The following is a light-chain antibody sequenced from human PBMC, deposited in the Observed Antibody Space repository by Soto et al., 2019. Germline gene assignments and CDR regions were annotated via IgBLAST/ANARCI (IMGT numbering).Light chain of an antibody. CDR1: QDISDY. V-gene: IGKV1-9*01. CDR3: QQYDNLPLT. Sequence: DIQLTQSPSFLSASVGDRVTITCRASQDISDYLAWYQQKPGKAPTLLIYAASNLQSGVPSRFRGSRSGTEFTLTVSSLQPEDVATYYCQQYDNLPLTFGGGTKVDIK. J-gene: IGKJ4*01. CDR2: AAS.